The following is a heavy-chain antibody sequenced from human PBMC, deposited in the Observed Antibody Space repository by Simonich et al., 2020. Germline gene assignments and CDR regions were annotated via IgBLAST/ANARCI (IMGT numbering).Heavy chain of an antibody. V-gene: IGHV3-7*01. CDR1: GFTFSSYW. J-gene: IGHJ4*02. CDR2: KKQDGSEK. CDR3: ARDREVYGSGSYYNY. D-gene: IGHD3-10*01. Sequence: EVQLVESGGGLVQPGGSLRLSCAASGFTFSSYWMSWVRQAPGKGLEGVANKKQDGSEKYYVDSVKGRFTISRDNAKNSLYLQMNSLRAEDTAVYYCARDREVYGSGSYYNYWGQGTLVTVSS.